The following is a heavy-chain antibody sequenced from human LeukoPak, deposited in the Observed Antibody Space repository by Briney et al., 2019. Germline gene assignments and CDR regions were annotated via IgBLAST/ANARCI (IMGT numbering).Heavy chain of an antibody. D-gene: IGHD3-22*01. CDR3: ARPLIDSSGYYSIDY. Sequence: SETLSLTCAVYGGSFSGYYWSWIRQPPGKGLEWIGEINHSGSTNYNPSLKSRVTISVDTSKNQFSLKLSSVTAADTAVYYCARPLIDSSGYYSIDYWGQGTLVTVSS. J-gene: IGHJ4*02. CDR1: GGSFSGYY. V-gene: IGHV4-34*01. CDR2: INHSGST.